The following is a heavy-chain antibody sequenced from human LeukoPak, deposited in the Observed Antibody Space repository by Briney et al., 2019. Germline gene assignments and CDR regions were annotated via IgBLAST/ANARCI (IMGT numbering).Heavy chain of an antibody. CDR1: GFTFSSYA. CDR3: AKGAYYYDSSGYYYY. D-gene: IGHD3-22*01. CDR2: ISGSGGST. J-gene: IGHJ4*02. V-gene: IGHV3-23*01. Sequence: GGSLRLSCAASGFTFSSYAMSWVRQAPGKGLEWVSAISGSGGSTYYADSVKGRFTISRDNSKNTLYLQMNSLRAEDTALYYCAKGAYYYDSSGYYYYWGQGTLVTVSS.